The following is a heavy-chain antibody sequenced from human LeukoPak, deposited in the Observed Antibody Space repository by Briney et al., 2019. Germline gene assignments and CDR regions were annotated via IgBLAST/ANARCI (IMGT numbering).Heavy chain of an antibody. CDR1: GGSFSGYY. J-gene: IGHJ4*02. CDR2: INHSGST. D-gene: IGHD6-13*01. Sequence: SETLSLTCAVYGGSFSGYYWSWIRQPPGKGLEWIGEINHSGSTNYNPSLKSRVTISVDTSKNQFSLKLSSVTAADTAVYYCASQFWGIAAAGAFDYWGQGTLVTVSS. V-gene: IGHV4-34*01. CDR3: ASQFWGIAAAGAFDY.